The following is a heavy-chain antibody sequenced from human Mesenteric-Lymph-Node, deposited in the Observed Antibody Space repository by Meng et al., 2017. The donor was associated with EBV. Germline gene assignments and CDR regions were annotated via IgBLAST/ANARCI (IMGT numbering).Heavy chain of an antibody. CDR2: IYRSGST. CDR1: VGSFSSCSYY. D-gene: IGHD1-20*01. V-gene: IGHV4-61*01. Sequence: PALSRGQLKASETLSLPCLVSVGSFSSCSYYWSWIRQPPGKGLEWIGYIYRSGSTDYNPSLNSRVSISIDTSKNQFSLRLTSVTAADTAVYYCARDSGITVTNSFDYWGQRALVTVSS. CDR3: ARDSGITVTNSFDY. J-gene: IGHJ4*02.